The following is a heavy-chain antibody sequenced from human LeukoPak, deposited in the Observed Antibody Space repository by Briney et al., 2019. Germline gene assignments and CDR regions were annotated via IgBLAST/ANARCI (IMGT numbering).Heavy chain of an antibody. D-gene: IGHD2-8*01. CDR1: GFSLSTYS. CDR3: AKDVRRCNGACT. CDR2: ISASGGDT. V-gene: IGHV3-23*01. J-gene: IGHJ5*02. Sequence: GGSLRLSCAASGFSLSTYSFSRVRQAPGKRLEWVSGISASGGDTYYADFVKGRFTISRDNSKNTLSLQMNSLRVEDTAIYYCAKDVRRCNGACTWGQGTLVTVSS.